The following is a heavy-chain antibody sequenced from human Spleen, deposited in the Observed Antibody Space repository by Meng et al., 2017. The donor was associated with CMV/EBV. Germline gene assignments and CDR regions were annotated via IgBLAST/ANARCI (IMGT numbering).Heavy chain of an antibody. J-gene: IGHJ4*02. D-gene: IGHD2-15*01. Sequence: SETLSLTCTVSGGSVSSGSYYWSWIRQPPGKGLEWIGYIYYSGSTNYNPSLKSRVTISLDTSKNQFSLKLRSVTAADSAMYYCARDVGYCSGGTCSDYWGQGTLVTVSS. V-gene: IGHV4-61*01. CDR1: GGSVSSGSYY. CDR2: IYYSGST. CDR3: ARDVGYCSGGTCSDY.